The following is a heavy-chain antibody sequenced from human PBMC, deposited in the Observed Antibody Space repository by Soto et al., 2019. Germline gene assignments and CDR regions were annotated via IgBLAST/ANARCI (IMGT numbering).Heavy chain of an antibody. Sequence: ASVKVSCKASGYTFTSYYMHWVRQAPGQGLEWMGIINPSGGSTSYAQKFQGRVTMTRDTSTSTVYMELSSLRSEDTAVYYCARTGLAVPAANLVNSIDYWGQGTLVTVSS. J-gene: IGHJ4*02. D-gene: IGHD2-2*01. V-gene: IGHV1-46*03. CDR1: GYTFTSYY. CDR3: ARTGLAVPAANLVNSIDY. CDR2: INPSGGST.